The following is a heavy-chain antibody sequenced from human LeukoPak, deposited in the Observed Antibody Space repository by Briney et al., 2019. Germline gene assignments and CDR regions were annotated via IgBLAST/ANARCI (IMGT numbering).Heavy chain of an antibody. Sequence: GGSLRLSCAASGFTFSSYSMNWVRQAPGKGLEWVSSISSSSSYIYYADSVKGRFTISRDNAKNSLYLQMNSLRAEDTAVYYCARLRSDYDFWSGQALYYFDYWGQGTLVTVSS. D-gene: IGHD3-3*01. CDR1: GFTFSSYS. J-gene: IGHJ4*02. V-gene: IGHV3-21*01. CDR2: ISSSSSYI. CDR3: ARLRSDYDFWSGQALYYFDY.